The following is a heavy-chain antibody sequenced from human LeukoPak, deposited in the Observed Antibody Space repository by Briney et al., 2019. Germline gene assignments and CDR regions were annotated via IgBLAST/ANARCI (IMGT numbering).Heavy chain of an antibody. CDR1: GFTFSDYE. CDR3: AKDITMTTVTTFDY. D-gene: IGHD4-17*01. J-gene: IGHJ4*02. V-gene: IGHV3-48*03. CDR2: ISSSGSNK. Sequence: GGSLRLSCAASGFTFSDYEMNWVRQSPEKGLEWVSYISSSGSNKDYADSVKGRFTISRDNSKNTLYLQMNSLRAEDTAVYYCAKDITMTTVTTFDYWGQGTLVTVSS.